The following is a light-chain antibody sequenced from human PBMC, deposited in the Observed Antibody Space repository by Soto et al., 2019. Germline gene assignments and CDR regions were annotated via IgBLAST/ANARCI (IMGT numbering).Light chain of an antibody. Sequence: IGMTQSPATLSVSPGERATLSCRASQTIYSNVAWYQHRPGQPPRLLIYRASSRATGIPARFSGSGSGTEFTLTINSLQSEDFAVYYCQQYQNLWTFGQGTKVDIK. CDR2: RAS. V-gene: IGKV3-15*01. CDR3: QQYQNLWT. J-gene: IGKJ1*01. CDR1: QTIYSN.